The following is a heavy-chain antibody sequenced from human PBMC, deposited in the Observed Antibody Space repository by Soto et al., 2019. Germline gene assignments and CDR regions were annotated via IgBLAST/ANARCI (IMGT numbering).Heavy chain of an antibody. CDR2: ISGGGSTT. V-gene: IGHV3-23*01. Sequence: GGSLRLSCAASGFTFSTYAMTWVRQAPGKGLEWVSGISGGGSTTYYADSVKGRFTISRDNSKNTLYLQMNSLRAEDTALYYCASWMVRGAYRMDVWGQGTTVTVSS. CDR3: ASWMVRGAYRMDV. J-gene: IGHJ6*02. D-gene: IGHD3-10*01. CDR1: GFTFSTYA.